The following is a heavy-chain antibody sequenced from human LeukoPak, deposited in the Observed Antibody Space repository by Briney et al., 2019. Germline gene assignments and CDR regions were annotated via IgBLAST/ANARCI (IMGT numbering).Heavy chain of an antibody. V-gene: IGHV3-30-3*01. D-gene: IGHD1-26*01. CDR2: MSYDGSNK. CDR3: ARDMVGAMFDY. Sequence: TGRSLRLSCAASGFTFSSYAMHWIRQAPGKGLEWVAVMSYDGSNKYYADSVKGRFTISRDNSKNTLYLQMNSLRAEDTAVYYCARDMVGAMFDYWGQGTLVTVSS. CDR1: GFTFSSYA. J-gene: IGHJ4*02.